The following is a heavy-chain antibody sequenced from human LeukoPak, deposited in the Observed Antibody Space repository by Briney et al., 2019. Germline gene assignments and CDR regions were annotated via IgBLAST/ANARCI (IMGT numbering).Heavy chain of an antibody. D-gene: IGHD3-22*01. V-gene: IGHV1-24*01. CDR3: ATDQNYYDSSGSAGFDP. CDR2: FDPEDGET. CDR1: GHTLTELS. Sequence: ASVKVSCKVSGHTLTELSMHWVRQAPGKGLEWMGGFDPEDGETICAQKFQGRVTMTEDTSTDTAYMELSSLRSEDTAVYYCATDQNYYDSSGSAGFDPWGQGTLVTVSS. J-gene: IGHJ5*02.